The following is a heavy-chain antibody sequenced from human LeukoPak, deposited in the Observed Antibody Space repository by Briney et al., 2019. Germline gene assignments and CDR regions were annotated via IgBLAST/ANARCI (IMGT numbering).Heavy chain of an antibody. Sequence: PSETLSLTCTVSGGSISSYYWSWIRQPPGKGLEWIGYIYYSGSTNYNPSLKSRVTISVDTSKNQFSLRLSSVTAADTAVYYCTRGSIAYYYMDVWGKGTTVTISS. CDR1: GGSISSYY. CDR3: TRGSIAYYYMDV. CDR2: IYYSGST. J-gene: IGHJ6*03. D-gene: IGHD3-22*01. V-gene: IGHV4-59*01.